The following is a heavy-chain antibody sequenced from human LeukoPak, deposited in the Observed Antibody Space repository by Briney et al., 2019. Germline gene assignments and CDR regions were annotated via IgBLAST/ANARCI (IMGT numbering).Heavy chain of an antibody. CDR1: GGTFSSYA. CDR2: IIPIFGTA. CDR3: ASASYHYDAFDI. V-gene: IGHV1-69*01. D-gene: IGHD3-22*01. Sequence: GASVTVSCKASGGTFSSYAISWVRQAPGQGLEWMGGIIPIFGTANYAQKFQGRVTITADESTSTAYMELSRLRSDDTAVYYCASASYHYDAFDIWGQGTMVTVSS. J-gene: IGHJ3*02.